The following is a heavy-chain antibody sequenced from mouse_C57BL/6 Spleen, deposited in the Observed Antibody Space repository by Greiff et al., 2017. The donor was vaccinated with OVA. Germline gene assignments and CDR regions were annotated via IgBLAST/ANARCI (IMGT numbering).Heavy chain of an antibody. J-gene: IGHJ1*03. CDR2: ISYDGSN. CDR3: ARSEDYYGSSYWYFDV. V-gene: IGHV3-6*01. Sequence: VQLKESGPGLVKPSQSLSLTCSVTGYSITSGYYWNWIRQFPGNKLEWMGYISYDGSNNYNPSLKNRISITRDTSKNQFFLKLNSVTTEDTATYYCARSEDYYGSSYWYFDVWGTGTTVTVSS. CDR1: GYSITSGYY. D-gene: IGHD1-1*01.